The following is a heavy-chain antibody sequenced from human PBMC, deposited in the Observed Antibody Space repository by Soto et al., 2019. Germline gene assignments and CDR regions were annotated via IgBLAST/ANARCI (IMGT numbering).Heavy chain of an antibody. CDR1: GGSISSSNW. J-gene: IGHJ4*02. CDR2: IYHSGST. Sequence: QVKLLESGPGLVKPSGTLSLTCAVSGGSISSSNWWTWVRQPPGKGLEWIGEIYHSGSTNYNPSLEIRVTISVDKSKNLFSLRLNSVTAADTAVYSFARCGSDLGVPDDYWGQGTLVTVSS. D-gene: IGHD2-8*01. CDR3: ARCGSDLGVPDDY. V-gene: IGHV4-4*02.